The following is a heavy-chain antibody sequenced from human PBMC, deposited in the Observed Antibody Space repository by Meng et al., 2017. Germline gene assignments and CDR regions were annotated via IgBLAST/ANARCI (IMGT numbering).Heavy chain of an antibody. Sequence: GGSLRLSCAASGFTFDDYAMHWVRQAPGKGLEWVSGISWNSGSIGYADSVKGRFTISRDNAKNSLYLQMNSLRAEDTALYYCARAILTGYYYFDYWGQGTLVTVSS. CDR1: GFTFDDYA. D-gene: IGHD3-9*01. J-gene: IGHJ4*02. CDR3: ARAILTGYYYFDY. V-gene: IGHV3-9*01. CDR2: ISWNSGSI.